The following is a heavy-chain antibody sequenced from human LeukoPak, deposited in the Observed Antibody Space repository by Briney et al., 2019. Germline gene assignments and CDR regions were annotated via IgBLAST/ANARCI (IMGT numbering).Heavy chain of an antibody. CDR1: GFIFSSYS. V-gene: IGHV3-23*01. CDR2: ITGSGGNT. J-gene: IGHJ4*02. Sequence: PGGSLRLSCAASGFIFSSYSMSWVRQAPGKGLERVSVITGSGGNTYYADSVKGRFTISRDNAKNSLYLQMNSLRAEDTAVYYYASLFLSIDYWGQGTLVTVSS. D-gene: IGHD3-10*02. CDR3: ASLFLSIDY.